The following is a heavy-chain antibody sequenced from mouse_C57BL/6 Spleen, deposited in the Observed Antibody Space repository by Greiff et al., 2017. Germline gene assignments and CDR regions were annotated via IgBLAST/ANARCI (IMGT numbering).Heavy chain of an antibody. CDR3: ARRADYGSSYGWFAY. V-gene: IGHV1-22*01. CDR1: GYTFTDYN. D-gene: IGHD1-1*01. CDR2: INPNNGGT. Sequence: EVKLVESGPELVKPGASVKMSCKASGYTFTDYNMHWVKQSHGKSLEWIGYINPNNGGTSYNQKFKGKATLTVNKSSSTAYMELRSLTSEDSAVYYCARRADYGSSYGWFAYWGQGTLVTVSA. J-gene: IGHJ3*01.